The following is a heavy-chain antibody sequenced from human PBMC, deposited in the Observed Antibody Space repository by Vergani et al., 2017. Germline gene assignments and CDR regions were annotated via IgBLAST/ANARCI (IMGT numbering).Heavy chain of an antibody. CDR1: GYTFTSYY. D-gene: IGHD2-2*01. J-gene: IGHJ5*02. Sequence: QVQLVQSGAEVKKPGASVKVSCKASGYTFTSYYMHWVRQAPGQGLEWMGIINPSGGSTSYAQKFQGRVTMTRDTPTSTVYMELSSLRSEDTAVYYCARERPRIVVVPAAYHNGFDPWGQGTLVTVSS. CDR3: ARERPRIVVVPAAYHNGFDP. V-gene: IGHV1-46*01. CDR2: INPSGGST.